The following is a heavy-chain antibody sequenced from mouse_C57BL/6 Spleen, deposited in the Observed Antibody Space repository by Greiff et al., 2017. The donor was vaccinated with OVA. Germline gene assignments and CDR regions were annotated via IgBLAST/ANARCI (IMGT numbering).Heavy chain of an antibody. J-gene: IGHJ3*01. CDR2: INPGSGGT. V-gene: IGHV1-54*01. CDR1: GYAFTNYL. CDR3: ARSNTSGFAY. Sequence: VQLQQSGAELVRPGTSVKVSCKASGYAFTNYLLEWVKQRPGQGLEWLGVINPGSGGTNYNEKFKGKATLNADTSSSTAYMQLSILTSEESSVYVCARSNTSGFAYWGQETLVTVSA.